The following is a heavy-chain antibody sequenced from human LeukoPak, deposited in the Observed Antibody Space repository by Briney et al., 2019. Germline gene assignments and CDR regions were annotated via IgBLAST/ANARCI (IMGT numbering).Heavy chain of an antibody. Sequence: GGSLRLSCAASGFTFSSYSMNWVRQAPGKGLEWVSSISSSSSYIYYADSVKGRFTISRDNAKNSLYLQMNSLRAEDTAVYYCASGMKVGATKSAPGKQRAPSSGDAFDIWGQGTMVTVSS. J-gene: IGHJ3*02. CDR1: GFTFSSYS. V-gene: IGHV3-21*01. CDR2: ISSSSSYI. CDR3: ASGMKVGATKSAPGKQRAPSSGDAFDI. D-gene: IGHD1-26*01.